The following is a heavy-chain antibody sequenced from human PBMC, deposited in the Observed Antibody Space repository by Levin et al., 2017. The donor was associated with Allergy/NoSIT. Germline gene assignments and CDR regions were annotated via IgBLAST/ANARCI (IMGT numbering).Heavy chain of an antibody. V-gene: IGHV1-58*01. CDR3: AAPSRSFDFWDGDYRGTFDI. Sequence: KAGGSLRLSCQASGASFTTSAFQWVRQAHGQRLEWIGWIIVGSGNTDYAQKFQERATIVRDVSTSTVFLELSRLRSDDSAVYYCAAPSRSFDFWDGDYRGTFDIWGQGTVITVSS. CDR1: GASFTTSA. D-gene: IGHD3-3*01. CDR2: IIVGSGNT. J-gene: IGHJ3*02.